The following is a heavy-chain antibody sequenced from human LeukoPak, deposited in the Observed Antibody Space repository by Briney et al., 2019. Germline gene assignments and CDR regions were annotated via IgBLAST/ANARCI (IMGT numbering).Heavy chain of an antibody. V-gene: IGHV3-23*01. CDR3: ATMGYDFWSGYWPDY. D-gene: IGHD3-3*01. CDR1: GFTFSSYA. CDR2: ISGSGGST. Sequence: GGSLRLSCAASGFTFSSYAMSWVRQAPGRGLEWVSTISGSGGSTDYADSVKGRFTISRDNSKNTLYLQMDSLGAEDTAEYYCATMGYDFWSGYWPDYWGQGTLVTVSS. J-gene: IGHJ4*02.